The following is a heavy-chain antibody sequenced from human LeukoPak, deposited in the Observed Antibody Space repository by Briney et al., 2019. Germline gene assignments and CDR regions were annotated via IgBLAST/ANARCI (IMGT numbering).Heavy chain of an antibody. Sequence: GSLRLSCAASGFTFRDFWMPWVRQAPGKGLEWVANINQDGSEKYYVDSVKGRFTISRDTAKNSLDLQMNNLRAEDTAVYYCARDRGYTSFDYWGQGILVTVSS. V-gene: IGHV3-7*01. J-gene: IGHJ4*02. CDR1: GFTFRDFW. CDR3: ARDRGYTSFDY. D-gene: IGHD5-18*01. CDR2: INQDGSEK.